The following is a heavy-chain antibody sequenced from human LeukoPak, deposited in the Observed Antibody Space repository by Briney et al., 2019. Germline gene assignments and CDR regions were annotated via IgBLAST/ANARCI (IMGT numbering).Heavy chain of an antibody. Sequence: SETLSLTCAVYGGTFSGYYWSWIRQPPGKGLEWIGEINHSGSTNYNPSLKSRVTISVDTSKNQFSLKLSSVTAADTAVYYCAGYGDYFHYWGQGTLVTVSS. V-gene: IGHV4-34*08. J-gene: IGHJ4*02. CDR2: INHSGST. CDR1: GGTFSGYY. D-gene: IGHD4-17*01. CDR3: AGYGDYFHY.